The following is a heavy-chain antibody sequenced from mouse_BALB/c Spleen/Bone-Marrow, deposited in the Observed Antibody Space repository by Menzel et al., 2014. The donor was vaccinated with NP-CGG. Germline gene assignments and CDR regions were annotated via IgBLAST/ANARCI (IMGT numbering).Heavy chain of an antibody. CDR2: INPYNGDT. CDR1: GYSFXGYF. D-gene: IGHD2-3*01. J-gene: IGHJ3*01. CDR3: GGQDGYYGGFAY. Sequence: EVKLQESGPELVKPGASVKISCKASGYSFXGYFMNWVKQSHGKSLEWIGRINPYNGDTFYNQKFKGKATLTVDKSSSTAHMELLSLTSEDSAVYYCGGQDGYYGGFAYWGQGTLVTVSA. V-gene: IGHV1-37*01.